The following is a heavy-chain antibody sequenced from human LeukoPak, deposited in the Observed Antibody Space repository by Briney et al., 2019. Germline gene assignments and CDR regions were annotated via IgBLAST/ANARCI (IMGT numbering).Heavy chain of an antibody. CDR1: GFTFSSYS. CDR2: ISSSSSTI. J-gene: IGHJ4*02. Sequence: GGSLRLSCAASGFTFSSYSMNWVRQAPGKGLEWVSYISSSSSTIYYADSVKGRFTISRVNSKNTLYLQMNSLRAEDTAVYYCAKAGEQQLPGDYWGQGTLVTVSS. V-gene: IGHV3-48*01. D-gene: IGHD6-13*01. CDR3: AKAGEQQLPGDY.